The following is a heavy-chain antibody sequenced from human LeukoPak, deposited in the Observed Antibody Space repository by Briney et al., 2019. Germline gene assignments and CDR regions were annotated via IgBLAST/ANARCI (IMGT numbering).Heavy chain of an antibody. J-gene: IGHJ4*02. V-gene: IGHV3-23*01. D-gene: IGHD5-12*01. Sequence: GGSLRLSCAASGFTFSSFVMSWVRQAPGKGLEWVSAITAGGGGKYYADSVKGRFTISRDNSKNTLSLQMNSLRAEDTAVYYCTKAERVATITNSGFWGQGTLVTVSS. CDR2: ITAGGGGK. CDR3: TKAERVATITNSGF. CDR1: GFTFSSFV.